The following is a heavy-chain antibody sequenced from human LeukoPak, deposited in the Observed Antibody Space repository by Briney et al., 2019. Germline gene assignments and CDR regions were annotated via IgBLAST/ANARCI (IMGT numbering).Heavy chain of an antibody. D-gene: IGHD5-12*01. Sequence: GGSLRLSCAASGFTLDIYAMNWVRQAPGKGLEWLSYISSSSGTIHYADSVEGRFTISRDNAKNSLYLQMNSLRAEDTAVYYCARDRGYSGYDLQYWGQGTLVTVSS. CDR2: ISSSSGTI. CDR3: ARDRGYSGYDLQY. V-gene: IGHV3-48*01. J-gene: IGHJ4*02. CDR1: GFTLDIYA.